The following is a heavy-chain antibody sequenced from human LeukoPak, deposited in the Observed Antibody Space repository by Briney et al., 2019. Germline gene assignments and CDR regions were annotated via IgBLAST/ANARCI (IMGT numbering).Heavy chain of an antibody. CDR2: IYHSGST. CDR3: ARVKIAAAGTSVDY. D-gene: IGHD6-13*01. V-gene: IGHV4-30-2*01. Sequence: SQTLSLTCAVSGGSISSGGYSWSWIRQPPGKGLEWIGYIYHSGSTYYNPSLKSRVTISVDRSKNQFSLKLSSVTAADTAVYYCARVKIAAAGTSVDYWGQGTLVTVSS. CDR1: GGSISSGGYS. J-gene: IGHJ4*02.